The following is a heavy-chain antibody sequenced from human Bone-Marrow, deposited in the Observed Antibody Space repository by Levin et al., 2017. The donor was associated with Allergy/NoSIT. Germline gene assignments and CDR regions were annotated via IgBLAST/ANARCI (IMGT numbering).Heavy chain of an antibody. CDR2: IDYSGST. J-gene: IGHJ6*03. CDR1: GASLNSGSNY. CDR3: ARDLDYYYYMDV. Sequence: SETLSLTCTVSGASLNSGSNYWSWIRQSPGTGLEWIGYIDYSGSTIYNPSLRSRVTISADTSKNQFSLKLTSVTAADTAVYYCARDLDYYYYMDVWGKGTTVTVSS. V-gene: IGHV4-61*01.